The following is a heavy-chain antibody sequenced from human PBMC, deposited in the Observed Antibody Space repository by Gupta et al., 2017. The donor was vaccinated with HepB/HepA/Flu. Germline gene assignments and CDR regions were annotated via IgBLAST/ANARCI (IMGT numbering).Heavy chain of an antibody. J-gene: IGHJ4*02. D-gene: IGHD2-8*01. CDR1: GFTFSSYS. CDR2: IGYTTTYI. CDR3: ARVQDCTTTDCLWARRGLDN. Sequence: QLVESGGGLVQPGGSLRLSCAASGFTFSSYSLGWVRQAPGKGLEWVASIGYTTTYIYYADSVKGRFTISRDNARNSLYLQMDGLRAEDTAVYHCARVQDCTTTDCLWARRGLDNWGQGTLVTVSS. V-gene: IGHV3-21*01.